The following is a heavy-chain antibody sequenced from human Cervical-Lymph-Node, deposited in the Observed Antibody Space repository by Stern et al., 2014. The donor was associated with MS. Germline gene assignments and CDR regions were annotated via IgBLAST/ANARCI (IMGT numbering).Heavy chain of an antibody. CDR3: ARDMPYSGETGTFDY. Sequence: QVQLQESGPGLVKPSGTLSLTCAVSGGSISRSKWWSWVRQPPGKGLEWXGEIYHSGSTNYNPSLKSRVTISVDKSKNQFSLKLSSVTAADTAVYYCARDMPYSGETGTFDYWGQGTLVTVSS. J-gene: IGHJ4*02. CDR2: IYHSGST. D-gene: IGHD1-26*01. CDR1: GGSISRSKW. V-gene: IGHV4-4*02.